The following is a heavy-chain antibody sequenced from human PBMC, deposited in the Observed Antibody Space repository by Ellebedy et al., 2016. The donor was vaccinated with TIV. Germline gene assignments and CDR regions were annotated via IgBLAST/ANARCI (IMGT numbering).Heavy chain of an antibody. CDR3: ALGLGGGAYFDY. CDR2: IHQSVGT. D-gene: IGHD1-26*01. CDR1: GGSFSAHY. J-gene: IGHJ4*02. Sequence: MPSETLSLTCAVYGGSFSAHYWSCIRQPPGKWLEWIGEIHQSVGTTYNPSLKRRVTISLDKSKRQFSLKLSSVTSADTAVYYCALGLGGGAYFDYWGQGALVTVSS. V-gene: IGHV4-34*01.